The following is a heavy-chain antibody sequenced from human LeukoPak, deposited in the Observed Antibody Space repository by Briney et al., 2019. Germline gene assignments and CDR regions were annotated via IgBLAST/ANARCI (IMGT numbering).Heavy chain of an antibody. Sequence: ASVKVSCTASGYTFTSYGISWVRQAPGQGLEWMGWISAYNGNTNYAQTLQGRVTMTTDTSTSTAYMELRSLRSDDTAVYYCARDLGLVVPAAISDYWGQGTPVTVSS. CDR2: ISAYNGNT. CDR1: GYTFTSYG. CDR3: ARDLGLVVPAAISDY. V-gene: IGHV1-18*04. D-gene: IGHD2-2*01. J-gene: IGHJ4*02.